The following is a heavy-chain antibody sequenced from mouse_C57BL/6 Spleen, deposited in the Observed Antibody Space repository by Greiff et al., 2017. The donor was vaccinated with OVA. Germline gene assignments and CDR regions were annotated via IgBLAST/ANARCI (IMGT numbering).Heavy chain of an antibody. CDR3: ARLSTMVTTRYLDD. D-gene: IGHD2-2*01. J-gene: IGHJ2*01. CDR2: IYPGDGDT. Sequence: QVQLQQSGPELVKPGASVKISCKASGYAFSSSWMNWVKQRPGKGLEWIGRIYPGDGDTNYNGKFKGKATLTADKSSSTAYMQLSSLTSEDSAVYFCARLSTMVTTRYLDDWGQGTTLTVSS. V-gene: IGHV1-82*01. CDR1: GYAFSSSW.